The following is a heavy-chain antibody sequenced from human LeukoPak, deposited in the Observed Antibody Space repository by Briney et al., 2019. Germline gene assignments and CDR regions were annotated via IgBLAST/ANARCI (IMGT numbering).Heavy chain of an antibody. CDR2: IRYDGSNK. V-gene: IGHV3-30*02. D-gene: IGHD3-22*01. J-gene: IGHJ3*02. CDR3: AKDRNTMIVVVIVDAFDI. Sequence: GGSLRLSCAASGFTFSNYAIHWVRQAPGKGLEWVAFIRYDGSNKYYVDSVKGRFTISRDNSKNTLYLQMNSLRAEDTAVYYCAKDRNTMIVVVIVDAFDIWGQGTMVTVSS. CDR1: GFTFSNYA.